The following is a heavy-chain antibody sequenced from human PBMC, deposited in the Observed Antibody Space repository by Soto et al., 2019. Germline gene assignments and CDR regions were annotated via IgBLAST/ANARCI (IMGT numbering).Heavy chain of an antibody. J-gene: IGHJ4*02. CDR1: GGSLSGATYS. CDR3: ARSREFDY. Sequence: SSETLSLTCGVSGGSLSGATYSWTWIRQPPGKGLEWIGYIFPSGTTYYNPSLKSRVTISIDVSKNQFSLSLRSLTAADTAVYYCARSREFDYWSQGTLVTVSS. CDR2: IFPSGTT. V-gene: IGHV4-30-2*01.